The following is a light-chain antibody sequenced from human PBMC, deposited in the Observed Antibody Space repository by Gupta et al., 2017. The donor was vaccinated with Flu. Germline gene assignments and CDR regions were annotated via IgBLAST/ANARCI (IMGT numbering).Light chain of an antibody. Sequence: GTVTRTCGASTGGGTSGHYPYWFQQNPDHAHRILIYDTSNTHAATPAPFSGSRRGGKAALTLAGAQSEDEDEYYCWLSDSGVVVFGGGTKLTVL. J-gene: IGLJ2*01. CDR2: DTS. CDR3: WLSDSGVVV. CDR1: TGGGTSGHY. V-gene: IGLV7-46*01.